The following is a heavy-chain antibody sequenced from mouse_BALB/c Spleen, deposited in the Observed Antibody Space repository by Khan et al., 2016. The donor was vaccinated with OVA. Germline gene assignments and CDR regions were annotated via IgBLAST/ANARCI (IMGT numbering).Heavy chain of an antibody. V-gene: IGHV3-2*02. CDR2: ISNSGSA. D-gene: IGHD4-1*01. Sequence: EVQLQESGPGLVKPSQSLSLTCTVTGYSITRDYAWNWIRQFPGNKLEWMGYISNSGSASYNPSLKSRISITRDTSKHQFFLQLNSVATEDTATYYCASERGRYYAMDYWGQGTSVTVSS. CDR1: GYSITRDYA. J-gene: IGHJ4*01. CDR3: ASERGRYYAMDY.